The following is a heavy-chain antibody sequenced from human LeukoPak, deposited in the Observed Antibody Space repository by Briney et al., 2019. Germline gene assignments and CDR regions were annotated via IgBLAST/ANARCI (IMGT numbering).Heavy chain of an antibody. J-gene: IGHJ4*02. D-gene: IGHD3-16*01. CDR1: GYXFTNYW. CDR2: IDPSDSHT. CDR3: ARTPYADDY. Sequence: GESLRISGHGSGYXFTNYWITWVRQMPGKGLEWMGRIDPSDSHTTYSPSFQGHVTISADKSLSTAYLQWSSLKASDTAMYYCARTPYADDYWGQGTLVTVSS. V-gene: IGHV5-10-1*01.